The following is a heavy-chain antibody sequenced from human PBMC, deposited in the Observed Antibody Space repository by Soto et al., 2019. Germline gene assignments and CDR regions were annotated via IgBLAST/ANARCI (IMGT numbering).Heavy chain of an antibody. CDR1: GASITAYY. J-gene: IGHJ4*02. CDR3: ARGPSSLTRFDY. CDR2: IYYSDNT. D-gene: IGHD2-2*01. Sequence: SETLSLTCSVSGASITAYYWSWIRQPPGKGLEWIGYIYYSDNTNYSPSLKSRVTISIDTSKNQFSLRLSSVTAEDTAVYYCARGPSSLTRFDYWGQGTLVTVSS. V-gene: IGHV4-59*01.